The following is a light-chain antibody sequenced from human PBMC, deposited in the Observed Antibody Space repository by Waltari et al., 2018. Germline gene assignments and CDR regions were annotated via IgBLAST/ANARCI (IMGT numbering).Light chain of an antibody. V-gene: IGLV2-14*01. Sequence: QSALTQPASVSGSPGQSITISCTGTSSDVGGYNYVSWYQQPPGKAPKLMIYDVSKRPSGVSSRFSGSKSGKTASLTISGLQAEDEADYYCSSYTSSSTWVFGGGTKLTVL. J-gene: IGLJ3*02. CDR3: SSYTSSSTWV. CDR1: SSDVGGYNY. CDR2: DVS.